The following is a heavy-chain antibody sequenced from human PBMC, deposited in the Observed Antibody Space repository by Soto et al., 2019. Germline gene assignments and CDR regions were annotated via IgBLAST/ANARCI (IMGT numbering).Heavy chain of an antibody. Sequence: QITLKESGPTLVKPTQTLTLTCTFSGLSLSTNGVGVGWIRQPPGKALEWLALIYWDDDKRYSPTLKSRRTITKDTSNKQVVLTMPSMDPVDTATYYGVQTRCGGDCLKSCLSHCYYGLDGWGQGTTVTVSS. CDR1: GLSLSTNGVG. CDR3: VQTRCGGDCLKSCLSHCYYGLDG. V-gene: IGHV2-5*02. D-gene: IGHD2-21*02. CDR2: IYWDDDK. J-gene: IGHJ6*02.